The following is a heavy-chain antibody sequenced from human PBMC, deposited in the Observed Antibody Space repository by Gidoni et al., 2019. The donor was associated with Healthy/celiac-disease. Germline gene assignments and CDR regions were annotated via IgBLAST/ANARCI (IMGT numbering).Heavy chain of an antibody. Sequence: QVQLVQSGAEVKKPGSSVKVSCKASGGTFLSYAIRWVRQAPGQGLEWMGRIIPILGIANYAQKFQGRVTITADKSTSTAYMELSSLRSEDTAVYYCARAASIAAAGTEAIPLGAFDIWGQGTMVTVSS. V-gene: IGHV1-69*04. D-gene: IGHD6-13*01. CDR2: IIPILGIA. J-gene: IGHJ3*02. CDR1: GGTFLSYA. CDR3: ARAASIAAAGTEAIPLGAFDI.